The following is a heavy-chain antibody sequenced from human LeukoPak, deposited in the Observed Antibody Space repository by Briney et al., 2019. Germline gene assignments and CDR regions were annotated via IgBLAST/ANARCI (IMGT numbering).Heavy chain of an antibody. CDR2: IGKGGSEE. CDR1: GFTFSNYW. D-gene: IGHD3-16*01. Sequence: GGSLRLSCAASGFTFSNYWMAWVRQAPGKGLEWVANIGKGGSEENYVDSVNGRFTISRDNAKNSLYLQMNSLRAEDTAVYYCARDRDYYVLDYWGQGTLVTVSS. J-gene: IGHJ4*02. CDR3: ARDRDYYVLDY. V-gene: IGHV3-7*01.